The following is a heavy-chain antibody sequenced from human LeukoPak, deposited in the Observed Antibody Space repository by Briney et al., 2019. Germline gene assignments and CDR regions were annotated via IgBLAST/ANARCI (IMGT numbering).Heavy chain of an antibody. V-gene: IGHV4-59*01. CDR2: IYYSGST. J-gene: IGHJ5*02. CDR3: ARKAPYGDYERGTFNWFDP. D-gene: IGHD4-17*01. CDR1: GGSISSYY. Sequence: SETLSLTCTVSGGSISSYYWSWIRQPPGKGLEWIGYIYYSGSTNYNPSLKSRVTISVDTSKNQFSLKLSSVTAADTAVYYCARKAPYGDYERGTFNWFDPWGQGTLVTVSS.